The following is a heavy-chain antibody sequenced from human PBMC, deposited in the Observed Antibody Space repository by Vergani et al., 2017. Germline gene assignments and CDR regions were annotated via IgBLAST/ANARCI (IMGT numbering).Heavy chain of an antibody. CDR2: IIPIFGTA. V-gene: IGHV1-69*18. CDR3: ARVPAASYYYYGMDV. Sequence: QVQLVQSGAEVKKPGASVKVSCKASGYTFTSYYMHWVRQAPGQGLEWMGRIIPIFGTANYAQKFQGRVTITADESTSTAYMELSSLRSEDTAVYYCARVPAASYYYYGMDVWGQGTTVTVSS. J-gene: IGHJ6*02. D-gene: IGHD2-2*01. CDR1: GYTFTSYY.